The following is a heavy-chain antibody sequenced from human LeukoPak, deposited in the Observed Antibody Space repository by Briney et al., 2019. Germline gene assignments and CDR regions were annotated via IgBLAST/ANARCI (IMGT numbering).Heavy chain of an antibody. CDR3: AAEYYYDSSGYHYYYYMDV. J-gene: IGHJ6*03. CDR1: GFTFSSYA. Sequence: GGSLRLSCAASGFTFSSYAMSWVRQAPGKGLEWVSAISGSGGSTYYADSVKGRFTISRDNSKNTLSLQMNSLRAEDTAVYYCAAEYYYDSSGYHYYYYMDVWGKGTTVTVSS. CDR2: ISGSGGST. D-gene: IGHD3-22*01. V-gene: IGHV3-23*01.